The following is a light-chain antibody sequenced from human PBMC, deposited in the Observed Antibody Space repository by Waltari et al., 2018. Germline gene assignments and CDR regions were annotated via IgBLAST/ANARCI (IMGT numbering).Light chain of an antibody. J-gene: IGKJ1*01. CDR1: QSVGRT. CDR2: DAS. V-gene: IGKV3-20*01. Sequence: EIVLTQSPGTLSLSPGERATLSYRASQSVGRTLAWYQQKPGQAPRLLIYDASTRATGIPDRFSGTGFGTDFSLTISRLEPEDFAVYYCQKYGRLPATFGQGTTVEIK. CDR3: QKYGRLPAT.